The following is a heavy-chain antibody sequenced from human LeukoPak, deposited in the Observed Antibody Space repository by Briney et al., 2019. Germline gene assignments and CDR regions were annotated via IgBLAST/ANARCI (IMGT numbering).Heavy chain of an antibody. CDR1: GGTFSSYA. D-gene: IGHD6-13*01. Sequence: ASVNVSCKASGGTFSSYAISWVRQAPGQGLEWMGGIIPIFGTANYAQKFQGRVTITADESTSTAYMELSSLRSEDTAVYYCARDRIAAARPTWYFDLWGRGTLVTVSS. CDR3: ARDRIAAARPTWYFDL. V-gene: IGHV1-69*13. CDR2: IIPIFGTA. J-gene: IGHJ2*01.